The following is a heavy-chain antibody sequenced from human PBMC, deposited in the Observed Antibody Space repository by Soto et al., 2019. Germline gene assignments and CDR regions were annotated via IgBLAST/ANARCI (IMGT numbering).Heavy chain of an antibody. J-gene: IGHJ6*02. D-gene: IGHD4-4*01. CDR3: VPLQPSTTVGRPGLDV. Sequence: QVQLVQSGAEVKKPGSSVKVSCKASGDTFNNYVITWVRQAPGQGLEWMGGIIPMFGTVNYPQSFRGRVTITADESTNTAYMELQRLRSEDTAVYYCVPLQPSTTVGRPGLDVWGQGTTVTVSS. CDR2: IIPMFGTV. V-gene: IGHV1-69*01. CDR1: GDTFNNYV.